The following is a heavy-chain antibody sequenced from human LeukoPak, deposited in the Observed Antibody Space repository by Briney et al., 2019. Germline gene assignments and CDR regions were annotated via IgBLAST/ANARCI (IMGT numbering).Heavy chain of an antibody. CDR1: GFTFGSYW. CDR3: AREGYNYYYFDY. Sequence: GGSLRLSCEASGFTFGSYWMHWVRQSPGEGLVWVSRISSDGSSVVYADSVKGRLTISRDNAKNTLFLQMNSLKAEDTAVYYCAREGYNYYYFDYWGQGTLVTVSS. D-gene: IGHD5-18*01. CDR2: ISSDGSSV. V-gene: IGHV3-74*01. J-gene: IGHJ4*02.